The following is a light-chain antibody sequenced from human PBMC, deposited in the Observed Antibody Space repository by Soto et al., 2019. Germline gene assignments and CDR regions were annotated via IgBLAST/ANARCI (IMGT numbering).Light chain of an antibody. CDR2: DVS. J-gene: IGLJ1*01. CDR3: SSHSSSSTSDD. CDR1: SSDGGGYNY. Sequence: PGSVSGYISESTIISSTGTSSDGGGYNYVSWYQQHPGKAPKLMIYDVSNRPSGVSNRFSGSKSGNTASLTISGLQAEDEADYYCSSHSSSSTSDDFGTGTKV. V-gene: IGLV2-14*01.